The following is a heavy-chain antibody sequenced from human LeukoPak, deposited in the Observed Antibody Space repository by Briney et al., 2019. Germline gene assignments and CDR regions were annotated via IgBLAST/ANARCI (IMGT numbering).Heavy chain of an antibody. D-gene: IGHD3-22*01. CDR3: ARDLRPYDSSGYLFDY. J-gene: IGHJ4*02. V-gene: IGHV3-30*04. CDR2: ISYDGSNK. Sequence: PGRSLRLSCAASGFTFSSYAMHWVRQAPGKGLEWVAVISYDGSNKYYADSVKGRFTISRDNSKNTLYLQMNSLRAEDTAVYYCARDLRPYDSSGYLFDYWGQGTLVTVSS. CDR1: GFTFSSYA.